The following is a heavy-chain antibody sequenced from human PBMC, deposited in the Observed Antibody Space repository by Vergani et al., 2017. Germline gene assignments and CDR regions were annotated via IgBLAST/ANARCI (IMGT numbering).Heavy chain of an antibody. CDR2: IIPVLGKT. J-gene: IGHJ6*02. V-gene: IGHV1-69*09. Sequence: QVQLVQSGAAVKKPGASVKVSCKASVAPFRSNTISWVRQVPGQGLEWMGRIIPVLGKTKYAQDFQGRLTITADTSTSTAYMELTSLRSQDTAVYYCARDPRWYGGDPEDYYYGMDVWGQGTTVTVSS. CDR3: ARDPRWYGGDPEDYYYGMDV. CDR1: VAPFRSNT. D-gene: IGHD2-21*02.